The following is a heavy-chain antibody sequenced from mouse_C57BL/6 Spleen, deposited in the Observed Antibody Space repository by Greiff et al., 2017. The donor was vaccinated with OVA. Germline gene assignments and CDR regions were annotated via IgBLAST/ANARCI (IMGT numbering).Heavy chain of an antibody. CDR1: GYTFTDYE. J-gene: IGHJ4*01. V-gene: IGHV1-15*01. CDR3: TRQGAMDY. CDR2: IDPETGGT. Sequence: QVQLQQSGAELVRPGASVTLSCKASGYTFTDYEMHWVKQTPVHGLEWIGAIDPETGGTAYNQKFKGKAILTADKSSSTAYMELRSLTSEDAAVYYGTRQGAMDYWGQGTSVTVSS.